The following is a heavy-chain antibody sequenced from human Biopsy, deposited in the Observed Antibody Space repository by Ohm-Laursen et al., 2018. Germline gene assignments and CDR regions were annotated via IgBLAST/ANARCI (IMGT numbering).Heavy chain of an antibody. CDR3: ARIPILIVPAALVYRHRRHLQGLDV. J-gene: IGHJ6*02. Sequence: TQTLTLTWTLSGFSVNTRGMSVTWIRQAPGKALEWLARIDWDDAKFYSESLKTRLAISKDTSENHVVLTLSDVDPVDTATYYCARIPILIVPAALVYRHRRHLQGLDVWGQGTTVIVSS. CDR2: IDWDDAK. V-gene: IGHV2-70*16. D-gene: IGHD2-2*01. CDR1: GFSVNTRGMS.